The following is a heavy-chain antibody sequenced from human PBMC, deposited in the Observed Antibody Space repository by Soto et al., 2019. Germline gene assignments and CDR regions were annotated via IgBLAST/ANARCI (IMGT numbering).Heavy chain of an antibody. J-gene: IGHJ6*02. CDR2: INPSGGST. CDR1: GYTFTSYY. D-gene: IGHD2-2*02. CDR3: ARVESVYGIVPAAIQALRCYGMDV. V-gene: IGHV1-46*01. Sequence: ASVKVSCQASGYTFTSYYMHWVRQAPGQGLEWMGIINPSGGSTSYAQKFQGRVTMTRDTSTSTVYMELSSLRSEDTAVYYCARVESVYGIVPAAIQALRCYGMDVWGQGTTVTVSS.